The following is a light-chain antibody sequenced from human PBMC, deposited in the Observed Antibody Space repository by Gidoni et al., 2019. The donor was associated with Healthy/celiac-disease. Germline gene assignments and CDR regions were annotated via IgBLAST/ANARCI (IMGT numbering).Light chain of an antibody. J-gene: IGLJ1*01. Sequence: QSALTPPASVSGSPGQSITISFTGTSSDVGGYNYVSWYQQHPGKAPKLIIYEVSNRASGVSDRFSGSKSGDTASLTISGLQAEDEADYYCGSYTSSSTHFVFGTGTKVTVL. CDR2: EVS. CDR1: SSDVGGYNY. CDR3: GSYTSSSTHFV. V-gene: IGLV2-14*01.